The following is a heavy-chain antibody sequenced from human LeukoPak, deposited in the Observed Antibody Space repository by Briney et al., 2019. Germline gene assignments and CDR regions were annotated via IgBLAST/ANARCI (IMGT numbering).Heavy chain of an antibody. CDR2: ISRSGSTI. Sequence: EPGGSLRLSCAASGFTFSDYYMSWIRQAPGKGLEWVSYISRSGSTIYYADSVKGRFTISRDNAKNSLYLQMNSLRAEDTAVYYCARDFSYYYGSGSYWGLDYWGQGTLVTVSS. V-gene: IGHV3-11*01. D-gene: IGHD3-10*01. CDR3: ARDFSYYYGSGSYWGLDY. CDR1: GFTFSDYY. J-gene: IGHJ4*02.